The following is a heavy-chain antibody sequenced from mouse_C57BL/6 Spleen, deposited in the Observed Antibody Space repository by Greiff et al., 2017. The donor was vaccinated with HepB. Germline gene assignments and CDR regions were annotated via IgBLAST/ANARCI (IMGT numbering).Heavy chain of an antibody. CDR3: ASLSNYYFDY. D-gene: IGHD2-5*01. J-gene: IGHJ2*01. V-gene: IGHV3-6*01. Sequence: EVKLQESGPGLVKPSQSLSLTCSVTGYSITSGYYWNWIRQFPGNKLEWMGYISYDGSNNYNPSLKNRISLTRDTSKNQFFLKLNSVTTEDTATYYCASLSNYYFDYWGQGTTLTVSS. CDR1: GYSITSGYY. CDR2: ISYDGSN.